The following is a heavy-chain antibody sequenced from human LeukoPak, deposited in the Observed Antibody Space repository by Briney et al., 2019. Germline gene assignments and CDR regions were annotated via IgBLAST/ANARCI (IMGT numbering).Heavy chain of an antibody. CDR2: ICGDSDIT. J-gene: IGHJ4*02. CDR1: GFTFDDYA. D-gene: IGHD2/OR15-2a*01. V-gene: IGHV3-43*02. Sequence: PGGSLRLSCAASGFTFDDYAMHWVRQVPGKGLEWGSVICGDSDITNYAASVKGRFTISRDNSKNSLYLQMNSLRTEDTALYYCAKDPGCSTTNCHEGPFDYWGQGTLVTVSS. CDR3: AKDPGCSTTNCHEGPFDY.